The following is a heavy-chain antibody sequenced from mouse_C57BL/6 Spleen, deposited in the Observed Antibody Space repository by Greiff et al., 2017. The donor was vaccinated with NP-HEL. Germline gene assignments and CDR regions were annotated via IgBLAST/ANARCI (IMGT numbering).Heavy chain of an antibody. V-gene: IGHV5-15*01. CDR3: ARMGSRDEGAMDY. Sequence: EVKLQESGGGLVQPGGSLKLSCAASGFTFSDYGMAWVRQAPRKGPEWVAFLSNLAYSIYYADTVTGRFTISRENAKNTLYLEMISLRSEDTAMYYCARMGSRDEGAMDYWGQGTSVTVSS. J-gene: IGHJ4*01. D-gene: IGHD3-3*01. CDR2: LSNLAYSI. CDR1: GFTFSDYG.